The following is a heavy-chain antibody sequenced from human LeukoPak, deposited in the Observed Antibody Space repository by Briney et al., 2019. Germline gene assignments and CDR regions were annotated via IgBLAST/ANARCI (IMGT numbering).Heavy chain of an antibody. CDR2: ISSSSSTI. D-gene: IGHD5-18*01. Sequence: GGSLRLSCAASGFTFSNYDMNWVRQPPGKGLEWVSYISSSSSTIYYADSVKGRFTISRDNAKNSLYMQMNSPRDEDTAVYYCARAPRYSYGYYGYFDLWGRGTLVTVSS. CDR3: ARAPRYSYGYYGYFDL. J-gene: IGHJ2*01. V-gene: IGHV3-48*02. CDR1: GFTFSNYD.